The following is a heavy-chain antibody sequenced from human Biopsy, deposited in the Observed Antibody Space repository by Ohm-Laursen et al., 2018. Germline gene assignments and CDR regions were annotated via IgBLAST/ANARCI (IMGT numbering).Heavy chain of an antibody. CDR2: ISWHSGSR. D-gene: IGHD1-1*01. CDR1: GFTFDDYA. Sequence: SLRLSCTASGFTFDDYAMHWVRQAPGKGLEWVSGISWHSGSRGYADSVKGRFTISRDNAKKLLYLQMNSLRAEDTALYYYAKDVRVKVQLDGMDVWGQGTTVTVSS. CDR3: AKDVRVKVQLDGMDV. J-gene: IGHJ6*02. V-gene: IGHV3-9*01.